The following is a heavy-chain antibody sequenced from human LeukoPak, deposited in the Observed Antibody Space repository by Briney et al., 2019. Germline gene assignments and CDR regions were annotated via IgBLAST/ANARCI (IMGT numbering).Heavy chain of an antibody. V-gene: IGHV4-34*01. Sequence: PSETLSLTCAVYGGSFSGYYWSWIRQPPGKGLEWIGEINHSGSTNYNPSLKSRVTISVDTSKNQFSLKLSSVTAADTAVYYCARVGVVPAAIGGMDVWGQGTTVTVSS. J-gene: IGHJ6*02. CDR1: GGSFSGYY. CDR3: ARVGVVPAAIGGMDV. D-gene: IGHD2-2*01. CDR2: INHSGST.